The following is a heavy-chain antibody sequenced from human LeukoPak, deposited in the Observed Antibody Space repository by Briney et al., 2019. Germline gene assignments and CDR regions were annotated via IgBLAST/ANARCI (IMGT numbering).Heavy chain of an antibody. J-gene: IGHJ3*02. D-gene: IGHD2-2*01. CDR1: GYTFTSYY. V-gene: IGHV1-46*01. Sequence: ASVKVSCKASGYTFTSYYMHWVRQAPGQGLEWMGIINPSGGSTSYAQKFQGRVTMTRDTSTSTVYMELSSLRSEDTAVYYCARDDCSSTSCPSPSDAFDIWGQGTMVTVSS. CDR2: INPSGGST. CDR3: ARDDCSSTSCPSPSDAFDI.